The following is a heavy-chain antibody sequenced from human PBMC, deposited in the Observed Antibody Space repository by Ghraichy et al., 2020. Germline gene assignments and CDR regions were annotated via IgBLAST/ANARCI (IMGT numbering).Heavy chain of an antibody. Sequence: SETLSLTCTVSGGSVSSGSYYWSWIRQPPGKGLEWIGYIYYSGSTNYNPSLKSRVTISVDTSKNQFSLKLSSVTAADTAVYYCARDVVADHGSWFDPWGQGTLVTVSS. J-gene: IGHJ5*02. CDR2: IYYSGST. CDR3: ARDVVADHGSWFDP. V-gene: IGHV4-61*01. CDR1: GGSVSSGSYY. D-gene: IGHD2-15*01.